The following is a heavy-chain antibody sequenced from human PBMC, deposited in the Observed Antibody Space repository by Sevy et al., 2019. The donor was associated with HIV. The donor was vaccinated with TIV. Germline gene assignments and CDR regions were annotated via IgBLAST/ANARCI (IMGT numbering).Heavy chain of an antibody. J-gene: IGHJ4*02. CDR2: LSFGCGKI. CDR1: GFTFSKHS. Sequence: GGSLRLSCAASGFTFSKHSMSWVRQPPGKGLEWVSTLSFGCGKINYADSVKGRFTNSRDNSKSSVYLQMNNLRPEDTAVYYCAGEGCTKPYDYWGQGTLVTVSS. D-gene: IGHD2-8*01. V-gene: IGHV3-23*01. CDR3: AGEGCTKPYDY.